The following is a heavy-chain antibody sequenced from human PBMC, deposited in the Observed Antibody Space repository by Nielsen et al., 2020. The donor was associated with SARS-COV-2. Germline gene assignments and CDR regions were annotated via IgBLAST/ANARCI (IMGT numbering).Heavy chain of an antibody. J-gene: IGHJ5*02. D-gene: IGHD2-2*02. CDR1: GGSISRGGYY. V-gene: IGHV4-31*03. CDR3: ARDSTAAIGGAWFDP. Sequence: SETLSLTCTVSGGSISRGGYYWSWIRQHPGKGLEWIGYLYYSGSTYYNPSLKSRVTISVDTSKNQFSLKLSSVTAADTAVYYCARDSTAAIGGAWFDPWGQGTLVTVSS. CDR2: LYYSGST.